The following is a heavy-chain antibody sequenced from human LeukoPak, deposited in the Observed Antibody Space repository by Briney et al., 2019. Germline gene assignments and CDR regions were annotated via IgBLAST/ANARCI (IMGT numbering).Heavy chain of an antibody. CDR1: GFTFSTYG. D-gene: IGHD5-24*01. V-gene: IGHV3-30*02. CDR2: IRYDGSNK. Sequence: PGGSLRLSCAASGFTFSTYGMHWVRQAPGKGLEWVAFIRYDGSNKYYAESAKGRFTISRDNSKNTLYLQMNSLRAEDTAVYYCARLATHGDYWGQGTLVTVSS. J-gene: IGHJ4*02. CDR3: ARLATHGDY.